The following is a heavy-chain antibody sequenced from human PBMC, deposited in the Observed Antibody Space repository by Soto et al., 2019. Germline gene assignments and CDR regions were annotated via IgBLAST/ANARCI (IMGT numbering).Heavy chain of an antibody. CDR2: ISYDGSNK. D-gene: IGHD4-4*01. J-gene: IGHJ6*02. Sequence: PGGSLRLSCAASGFTFSSYAMHWVRQAPGKGLEWVAVISYDGSNKYYADSVKGRFTISRDNSKNTLYLQMNSLRAEDTAVYYCARGIWTTTVTTRHYYYYYGMDVWGQGTTVTVSS. CDR1: GFTFSSYA. V-gene: IGHV3-30-3*01. CDR3: ARGIWTTTVTTRHYYYYYGMDV.